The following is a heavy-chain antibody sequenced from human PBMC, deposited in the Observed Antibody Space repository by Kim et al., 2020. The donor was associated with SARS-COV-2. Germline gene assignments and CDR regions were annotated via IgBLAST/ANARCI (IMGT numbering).Heavy chain of an antibody. CDR3: ARALLSPSYVPDY. CDR2: INHSGST. V-gene: IGHV4-34*01. CDR1: GGSFSGYY. D-gene: IGHD3-16*01. Sequence: SETLSLTCAVYGGSFSGYYWSWIRQPPGKGLEWIGEINHSGSTNYNPSLKSRVTISVDTSKNQFSLKLSSVTAADTAVYYCARALLSPSYVPDYWGQGT. J-gene: IGHJ4*02.